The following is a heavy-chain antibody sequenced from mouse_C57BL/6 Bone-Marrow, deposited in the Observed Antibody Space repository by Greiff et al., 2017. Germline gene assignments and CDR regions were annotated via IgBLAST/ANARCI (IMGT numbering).Heavy chain of an antibody. CDR2: FHPSNDDT. CDR3: ARSSTFCYYFDY. CDR1: GYTFTTYP. V-gene: IGHV1-47*01. Sequence: VKLLEPGAELVKPGSSVKMSCKASGYTFTTYPIEWMKQNPGQSLEWIGNFHPSNDDTKYNEKFKGKATLTVEKSSNTVYLELSRLTSDDSAVYDCARSSTFCYYFDYWGQGTTLTVSS. D-gene: IGHD5-1*01. J-gene: IGHJ2*01.